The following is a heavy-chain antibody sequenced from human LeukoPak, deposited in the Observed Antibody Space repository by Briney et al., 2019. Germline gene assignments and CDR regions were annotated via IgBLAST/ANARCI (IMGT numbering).Heavy chain of an antibody. D-gene: IGHD2-15*01. CDR3: ARDYDYFSGHNLDAYDI. J-gene: IGHJ3*02. CDR1: GLSFSSYW. Sequence: GGSLRLSCAASGLSFSSYWMTWVRQAPGKGLEWVANIKEDGSAKSYVDSVKGRFTISRDNAKNSLYLEMNSLRVEDTAVYYCARDYDYFSGHNLDAYDIWGQGTTVIVSS. CDR2: IKEDGSAK. V-gene: IGHV3-7*01.